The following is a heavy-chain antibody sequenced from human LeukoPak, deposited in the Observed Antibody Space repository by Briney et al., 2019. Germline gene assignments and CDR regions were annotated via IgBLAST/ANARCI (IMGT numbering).Heavy chain of an antibody. J-gene: IGHJ4*02. CDR2: ISAYNGNT. CDR1: GYTFTSYG. D-gene: IGHD3-22*01. Sequence: ASVKVSCKASGYTFTSYGISWVRQAPGQGLEWMGWISAYNGNTNYAQKLRGRVTMTTDTSTSTAYMELRSLRSDDTAVYYCARDRDYYDSSAFSYWGQGTLVTVSS. CDR3: ARDRDYYDSSAFSY. V-gene: IGHV1-18*01.